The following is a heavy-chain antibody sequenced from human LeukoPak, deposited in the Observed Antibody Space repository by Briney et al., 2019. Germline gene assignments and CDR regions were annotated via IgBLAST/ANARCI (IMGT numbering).Heavy chain of an antibody. V-gene: IGHV1-8*01. CDR2: MNPNSGNT. CDR3: ARASDVTYYDFWSGGTFDY. J-gene: IGHJ4*02. Sequence: ASVKVSCRASGYTFTSYDINWVRQATGQGLEWVGWMNPNSGNTGYAQKFQGRVTMTRNTSISTAYMELSSLRSEDTAVYYCARASDVTYYDFWSGGTFDYWGQGTLVTVSS. D-gene: IGHD3-3*01. CDR1: GYTFTSYD.